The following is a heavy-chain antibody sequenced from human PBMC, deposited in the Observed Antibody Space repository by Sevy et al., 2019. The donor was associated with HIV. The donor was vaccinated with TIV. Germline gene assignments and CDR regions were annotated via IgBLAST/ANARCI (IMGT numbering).Heavy chain of an antibody. V-gene: IGHV3-74*01. J-gene: IGHJ6*02. CDR2: INSDGSSK. Sequence: GGSLRLSCAASGFTFSSYWMHWVRQAPGKGLVWVSRINSDGSSKRYADSVKGRFTISKDNAKNTLYRQMNSLIADDTAVYYCARDRREQYCGGDCYSLYYYYYGMDVWGQGTTVTVSS. CDR3: ARDRREQYCGGDCYSLYYYYYGMDV. CDR1: GFTFSSYW. D-gene: IGHD2-21*02.